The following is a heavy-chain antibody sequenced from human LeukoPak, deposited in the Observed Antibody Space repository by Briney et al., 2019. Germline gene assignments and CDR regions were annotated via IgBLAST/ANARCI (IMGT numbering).Heavy chain of an antibody. CDR2: VYYSGST. CDR3: ARVVYSGYDLRGAMDV. J-gene: IGHJ6*03. CDR1: DDSITMYY. V-gene: IGHV4-59*01. D-gene: IGHD5-12*01. Sequence: PSETLSLTCSVSDDSITMYYWTWIRQPPGKGLEWIGYVYYSGSTSYNPSLKSRVTISVDTSKKQFSLKLSSVTAADTAVYYCARVVYSGYDLRGAMDVWGKGTTVTVSS.